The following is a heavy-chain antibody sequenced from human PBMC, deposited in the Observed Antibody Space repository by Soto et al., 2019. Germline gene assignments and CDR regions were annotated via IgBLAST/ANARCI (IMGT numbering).Heavy chain of an antibody. CDR3: ATEGPGGGLFDP. Sequence: ASVKVSCKVSGYTLTELSMHWMRQAPGKGLEWMGGFDPEDGETIYAQKFQGRVTMTEDTSTDTAYMELSSLRSEDTAVYYCATEGPGGGLFDPWGQGTLVTVSS. J-gene: IGHJ5*02. D-gene: IGHD3-16*01. CDR1: GYTLTELS. CDR2: FDPEDGET. V-gene: IGHV1-24*01.